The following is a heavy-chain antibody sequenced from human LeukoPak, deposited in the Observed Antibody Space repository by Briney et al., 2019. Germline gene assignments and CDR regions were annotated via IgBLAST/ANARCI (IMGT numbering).Heavy chain of an antibody. D-gene: IGHD3-10*01. J-gene: IGHJ4*02. V-gene: IGHV1-2*02. CDR3: ARAVYSDRYGSGPDSFDY. CDR1: GYTFTRYD. Sequence: ASVKVSCKASGYTFTRYDINWVRQAPGQGLEWMGWINPNSGGTNYAQKFQGRVTMTRDTSISTAYMELSRLRSDDTAVYYCARAVYSDRYGSGPDSFDYWGQGTLVTVSS. CDR2: INPNSGGT.